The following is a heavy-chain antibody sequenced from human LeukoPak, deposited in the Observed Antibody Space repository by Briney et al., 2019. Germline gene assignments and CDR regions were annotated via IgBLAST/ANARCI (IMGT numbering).Heavy chain of an antibody. D-gene: IGHD3-22*01. CDR1: GFTFSSYA. J-gene: IGHJ3*02. V-gene: IGHV3-23*01. CDR3: AKEFYDSSGYYPDAFDI. Sequence: GGSLRLSCAASGFTFSSYAMSWVRQAPGKGLEWVSAISGSGGSTYYADSVKGRFTISRDNSKNTLYLQMNSLRAEDTAVYFCAKEFYDSSGYYPDAFDIWGQGTMVTVSS. CDR2: ISGSGGST.